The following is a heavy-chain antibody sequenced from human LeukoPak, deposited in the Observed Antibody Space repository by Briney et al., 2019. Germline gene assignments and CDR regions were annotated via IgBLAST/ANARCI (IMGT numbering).Heavy chain of an antibody. D-gene: IGHD6-19*01. CDR1: GLTFSNFA. J-gene: IGHJ6*02. CDR2: ITGSGDST. CDR3: ARAVKSRGWYGMDL. V-gene: IGHV3-23*01. Sequence: GGSLRLSCAASGLTFSNFAMNWVRQAPGQGLEWVSGITGSGDSTDYADSEKGRFTISRDNSINTLFLQMNSLRAEDTAVYYCARAVKSRGWYGMDLWGQGTAVTVSS.